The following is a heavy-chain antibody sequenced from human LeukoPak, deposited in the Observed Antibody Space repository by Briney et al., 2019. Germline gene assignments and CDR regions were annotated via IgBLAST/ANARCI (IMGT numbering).Heavy chain of an antibody. CDR3: ARVKVVEGAFDI. V-gene: IGHV1-8*02. Sequence: GASVKVSCKASGGTFSSYAISWVRQAPGQGLEWMGWMNPNSGNTGYAQKFQGRVTMTRNTSISTAYMELSSLRSEDTAVYYCARVKVVEGAFDIWGQGTMVTVSS. CDR2: MNPNSGNT. D-gene: IGHD2-2*01. CDR1: GGTFSSYA. J-gene: IGHJ3*02.